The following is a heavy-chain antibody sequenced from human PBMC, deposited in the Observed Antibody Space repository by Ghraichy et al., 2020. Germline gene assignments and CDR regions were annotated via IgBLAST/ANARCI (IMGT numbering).Heavy chain of an antibody. Sequence: GGSLRLSCAASGFTFSSYAMSWVRQAPGKGLEWVSVISGSGGHTYYADSVKGRFTISRDNSKNTLYLQMNSLRAEDTAVYYCAKRVVEGANHHDYWGQGTLVTVSS. J-gene: IGHJ4*02. CDR1: GFTFSSYA. D-gene: IGHD2-15*01. CDR3: AKRVVEGANHHDY. CDR2: ISGSGGHT. V-gene: IGHV3-23*01.